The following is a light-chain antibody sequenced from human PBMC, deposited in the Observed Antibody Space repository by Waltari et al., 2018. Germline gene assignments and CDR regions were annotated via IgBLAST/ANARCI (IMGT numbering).Light chain of an antibody. CDR1: SSDVGSYNY. V-gene: IGLV2-8*01. CDR3: SSYAGKNNVV. CDR2: EVN. J-gene: IGLJ3*02. Sequence: QSALTQPPSASGSPGQSVTISCTGTSSDVGSYNYVSWYHQHPGKAPKLMIYEVNKRPSGVPDRFSGSKSGNAASLSVSGLQAEDDADYFCSSYAGKNNVVFGGGTKLTVL.